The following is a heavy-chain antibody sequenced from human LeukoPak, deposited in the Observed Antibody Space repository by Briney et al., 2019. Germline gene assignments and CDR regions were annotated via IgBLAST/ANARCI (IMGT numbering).Heavy chain of an antibody. D-gene: IGHD2-21*02. CDR3: ARAHNCGGDRSLDY. CDR2: IYYSGST. Sequence: SETLSLTCNVSGGSLSSNYWSWIRQPPGKGLEWIGYIYYSGSTNYDPSLESRVTISVDTSKNQFSLKLNSVTAADTAVYYCARAHNCGGDRSLDYWGQGTLVTVSS. CDR1: GGSLSSNY. J-gene: IGHJ4*02. V-gene: IGHV4-59*01.